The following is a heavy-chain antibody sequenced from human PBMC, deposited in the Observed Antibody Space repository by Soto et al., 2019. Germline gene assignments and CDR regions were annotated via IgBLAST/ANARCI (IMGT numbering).Heavy chain of an antibody. CDR1: GYTFTGYA. J-gene: IGHJ4*02. CDR2: INAGNGNT. CDR3: ARAVAVAADFDY. D-gene: IGHD6-19*01. Sequence: QVQVVQSGAEEKKPGASVKVSCTASGYTFTGYAMHWVRQAPGQRLEWMGWINAGNGNTKYSQKFQGRVTITRDTSASTAYMELSSLRSEDTAVYYCARAVAVAADFDYWGQGTLDTVSS. V-gene: IGHV1-3*05.